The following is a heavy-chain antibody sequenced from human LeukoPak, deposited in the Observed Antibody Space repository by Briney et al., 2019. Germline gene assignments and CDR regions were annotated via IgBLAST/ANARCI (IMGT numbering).Heavy chain of an antibody. CDR1: GFTFSSYA. CDR2: ISYDGSNK. J-gene: IGHJ4*02. CDR3: ARDNRYSSGPFDY. V-gene: IGHV3-30*04. Sequence: GGPLRLSCAASGFTFSSYAMHWVRQAPGKGLEWVAVISYDGSNKYYADSVKGRFTISRDNSKNTLYLQMNSLRAEDTAVYYCARDNRYSSGPFDYWGQGTLVTVSS. D-gene: IGHD6-19*01.